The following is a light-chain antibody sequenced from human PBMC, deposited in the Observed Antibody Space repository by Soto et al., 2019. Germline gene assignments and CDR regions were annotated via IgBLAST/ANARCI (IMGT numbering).Light chain of an antibody. CDR1: SSDVGRYNR. V-gene: IGLV2-18*02. CDR3: SSYAGSSTLV. CDR2: EVS. Sequence: QSVLTQPPSVSGSPGQSVTISCTGTSSDVGRYNRVSWYQQPPGTAPKLMIYEVSSRPSGVPDRFSGSKSGNTASLTISGLRSDDEADYYCSSYAGSSTLVFGGGTQLTVL. J-gene: IGLJ3*02.